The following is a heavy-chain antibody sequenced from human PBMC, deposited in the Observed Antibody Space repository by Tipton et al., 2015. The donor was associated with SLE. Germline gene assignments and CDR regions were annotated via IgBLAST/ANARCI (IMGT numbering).Heavy chain of an antibody. CDR1: GFTFSSYE. D-gene: IGHD2-2*01. V-gene: IGHV3-48*03. CDR2: ISSSGSTI. CDR3: ARVPAVYYYHMDV. Sequence: SLRLSCVASGFTFSSYEMNWVRQAPGKGLEWVSYISSSGSTIYYADSVKGRFTMSRDNAKNSLYLQMNSLRAEDTAVYYCARVPAVYYYHMDVWGKGTTVTVSS. J-gene: IGHJ6*03.